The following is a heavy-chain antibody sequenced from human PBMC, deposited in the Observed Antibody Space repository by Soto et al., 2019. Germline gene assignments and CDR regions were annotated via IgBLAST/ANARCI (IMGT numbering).Heavy chain of an antibody. Sequence: SVTVSCKASGGTFSSYAISWVRQAPGQGLEWMGGIIPIFGTANYAQKFQGRVTITADESTSTAYMELSSLRSEDTAVYYCASFIVATPDYYYGMDVWGQGTTVTVSS. V-gene: IGHV1-69*13. J-gene: IGHJ6*02. CDR2: IIPIFGTA. D-gene: IGHD5-12*01. CDR3: ASFIVATPDYYYGMDV. CDR1: GGTFSSYA.